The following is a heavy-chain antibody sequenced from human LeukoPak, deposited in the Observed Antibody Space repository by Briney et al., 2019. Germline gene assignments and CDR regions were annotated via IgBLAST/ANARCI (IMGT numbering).Heavy chain of an antibody. CDR3: AKGRRWFGELSHYYYGMDV. V-gene: IGHV3-23*01. Sequence: GGSLRLSCAASGFTFSSYAMSWVRQAPGKGLEWVSAISGSGGSTYYADSVKGRFTISRDNSKNTLYLQMNSLRAEDTAVYYCAKGRRWFGELSHYYYGMDVWGQGTTVTVSS. CDR2: ISGSGGST. J-gene: IGHJ6*02. CDR1: GFTFSSYA. D-gene: IGHD3-10*01.